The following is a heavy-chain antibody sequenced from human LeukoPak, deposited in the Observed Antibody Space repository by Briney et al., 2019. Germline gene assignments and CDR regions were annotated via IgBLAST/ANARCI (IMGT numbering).Heavy chain of an antibody. CDR1: GFTFSSYS. CDR2: ISSSSSYI. V-gene: IGHV3-21*01. D-gene: IGHD3-10*01. CDR3: ARGRWGSVYSGSFDY. Sequence: KAGGSLRLSCAASGFTFSSYSMNWVRQAPGKGLEWVSSISSSSSYIYYADSVKGRFTISRDNAKNSLYLQMNSLRAEDTAVYYCARGRWGSVYSGSFDYWGQGTLVTVSS. J-gene: IGHJ4*02.